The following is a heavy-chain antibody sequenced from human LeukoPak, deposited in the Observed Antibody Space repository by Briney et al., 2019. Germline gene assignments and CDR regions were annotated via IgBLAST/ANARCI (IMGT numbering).Heavy chain of an antibody. CDR1: GGSISSSSYY. V-gene: IGHV4-39*07. CDR2: IYYSGST. Sequence: MPSETLSLTCTVSGGSISSSSYYWGWIRQPPGKGLEWIGSIYYSGSTYYNPSLKSRVTISVDTSKNQFSLKLSSVTAADTAVYYCAKDQYIVGVNYFDYWGQGTLVTVSS. J-gene: IGHJ4*02. CDR3: AKDQYIVGVNYFDY. D-gene: IGHD1-26*01.